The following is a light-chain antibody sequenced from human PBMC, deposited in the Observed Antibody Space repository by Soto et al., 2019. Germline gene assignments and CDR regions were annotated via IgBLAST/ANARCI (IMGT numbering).Light chain of an antibody. CDR3: HQYNSYSPT. CDR2: DAS. Sequence: IQLTQSPSSLSASVGDRVTITCRASQSISAWLAWYQQKPGKAPKLLIYDASGLESGVPSRFSGSGSGTEFTLTISSLQPDDFATYYCHQYNSYSPTFGQGTKVDIK. CDR1: QSISAW. J-gene: IGKJ1*01. V-gene: IGKV1-5*01.